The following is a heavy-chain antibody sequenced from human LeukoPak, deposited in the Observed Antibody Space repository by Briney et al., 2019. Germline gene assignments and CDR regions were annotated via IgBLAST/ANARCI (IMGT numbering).Heavy chain of an antibody. J-gene: IGHJ4*02. D-gene: IGHD6-19*01. Sequence: GGSLRPSCAASGFILSNYWTSWVRQAPGKGLEWVANISQGGSEKHYVESVKGRFTISRDIAKNSLYLQLNSLRAEDTALYYCASSTGWYFDYWGQGTLVTVSS. CDR2: ISQGGSEK. CDR1: GFILSNYW. V-gene: IGHV3-7*01. CDR3: ASSTGWYFDY.